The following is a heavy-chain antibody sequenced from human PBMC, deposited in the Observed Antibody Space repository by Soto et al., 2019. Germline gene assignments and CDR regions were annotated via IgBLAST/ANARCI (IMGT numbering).Heavy chain of an antibody. D-gene: IGHD3-16*01. J-gene: IGHJ4*02. V-gene: IGHV4-34*01. CDR3: ARVEYTYNYRGLDY. CDR1: GGSFRGYY. CDR2: IDHSGST. Sequence: QVQLQQWGTGLLKPSETLSLTCAVYGGSFRGYYWTWIRPPPGKGLEWIGEIDHSGSTNYSPSLKSRVTISVDTSKNQFSLKVASVTAADTAVYYCARVEYTYNYRGLDYWGQGTLVTVSS.